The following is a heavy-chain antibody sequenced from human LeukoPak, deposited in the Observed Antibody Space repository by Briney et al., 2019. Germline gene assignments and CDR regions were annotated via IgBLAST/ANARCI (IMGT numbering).Heavy chain of an antibody. CDR2: IYYSGST. J-gene: IGHJ4*02. CDR3: ARQGWFGELLSPLDY. CDR1: GGSISSSSYY. V-gene: IGHV4-39*01. Sequence: PSETLSLTCTVSGGSISSSSYYWGWIRPPPGKGLEWIGSIYYSGSTYYNPSLKCRVTISVDTSKNQFSLKLSSVTAADTAVYYCARQGWFGELLSPLDYWGQGTLVTVSS. D-gene: IGHD3-10*01.